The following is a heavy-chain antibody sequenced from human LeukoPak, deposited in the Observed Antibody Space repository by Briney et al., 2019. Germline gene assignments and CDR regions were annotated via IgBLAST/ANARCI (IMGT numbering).Heavy chain of an antibody. CDR3: TRQGLAYYYDSTGYYPPGY. CDR1: GLTFNNAW. Sequence: PGGSLRLSCAASGLTFNNAWMNWVRQAPGKGLEWVGRIKSKIDGGSTDYATPVKGRFTISRDDSKNTLYLQMSSLKTEDTAVYYCTRQGLAYYYDSTGYYPPGYWGQGTLVTVSS. J-gene: IGHJ4*02. D-gene: IGHD3-22*01. CDR2: IKSKIDGGST. V-gene: IGHV3-15*07.